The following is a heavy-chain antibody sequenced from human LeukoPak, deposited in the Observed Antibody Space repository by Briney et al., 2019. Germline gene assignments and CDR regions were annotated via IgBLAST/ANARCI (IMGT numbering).Heavy chain of an antibody. CDR1: GFTLNNYA. D-gene: IGHD1-26*01. CDR3: ARKYSGTNPFDY. J-gene: IGHJ4*02. V-gene: IGHV3-23*01. Sequence: PGGSLRLSCAASGFTLNNYAMGWVRQAPGKGPEWVSIINNSGGSTYYADSVKGRFTISRDLSKNTLYLQMNSLRAEDTALYYCARKYSGTNPFDYWGQGTLVTVSS. CDR2: INNSGGST.